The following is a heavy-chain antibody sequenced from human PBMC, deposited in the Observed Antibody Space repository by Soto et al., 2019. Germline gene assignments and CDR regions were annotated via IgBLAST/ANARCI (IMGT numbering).Heavy chain of an antibody. CDR1: GGSISSGGYY. CDR3: ARATYDFWSGYYYYYGMDV. D-gene: IGHD3-3*01. V-gene: IGHV4-61*08. CDR2: IYYSGST. Sequence: SETLFLTCTVSGGSISSGGYYWSWIRHHPGKGLEWIGYIYYSGSTNYNPSLKSRVTISVDTSKNQFSLKLSSVTAADTAVYYCARATYDFWSGYYYYYGMDVWGQGTTVTVSS. J-gene: IGHJ6*02.